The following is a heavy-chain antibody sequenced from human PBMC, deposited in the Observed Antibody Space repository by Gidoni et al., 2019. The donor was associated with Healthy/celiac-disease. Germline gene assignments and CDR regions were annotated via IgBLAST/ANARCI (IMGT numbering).Heavy chain of an antibody. D-gene: IGHD3-3*01. Sequence: QVQLVESGGGVVQPGRSLRHSCAASGFTFSSYAMHWVRQAPGKGLEWVAVISYDGSNKYYADSVKGRFTISRDNSKNTLYLQMNSLRAEDTAVYYCARDVTPYYDFWSGYSRDWGQGTTVTVSS. J-gene: IGHJ6*02. CDR3: ARDVTPYYDFWSGYSRD. V-gene: IGHV3-30-3*01. CDR1: GFTFSSYA. CDR2: ISYDGSNK.